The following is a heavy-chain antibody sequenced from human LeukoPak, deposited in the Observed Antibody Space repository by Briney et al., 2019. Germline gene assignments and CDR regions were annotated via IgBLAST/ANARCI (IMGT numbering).Heavy chain of an antibody. V-gene: IGHV3-30-3*01. CDR3: ATKGRFGY. CDR2: ISYDGSNK. Sequence: GGSLRLSCAASGFTFSSYAMHWVRQAPGKGLEWVAVISYDGSNKYYADSVKGRFTISRDNSKNTLYLQMNSLRAEDTAVYYCATKGRFGYWGQGTLVTVSS. D-gene: IGHD3-10*01. CDR1: GFTFSSYA. J-gene: IGHJ4*02.